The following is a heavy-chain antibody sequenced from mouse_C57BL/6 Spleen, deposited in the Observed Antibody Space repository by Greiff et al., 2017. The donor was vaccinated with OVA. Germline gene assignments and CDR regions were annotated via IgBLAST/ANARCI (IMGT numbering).Heavy chain of an antibody. J-gene: IGHJ3*01. Sequence: EVKLMESGGGLVQSGRSLRLSCATSGFTFSDFYMEWVRQAPGKGLEWIAASRNKANDYTTEYSASVKGRFIVSRDTSQSILYLQMNALRAEDTAIYYCARDGGTGAYWGQGTLVTVSA. CDR1: GFTFSDFY. CDR3: ARDGGTGAY. CDR2: SRNKANDYTT. V-gene: IGHV7-1*01. D-gene: IGHD3-3*01.